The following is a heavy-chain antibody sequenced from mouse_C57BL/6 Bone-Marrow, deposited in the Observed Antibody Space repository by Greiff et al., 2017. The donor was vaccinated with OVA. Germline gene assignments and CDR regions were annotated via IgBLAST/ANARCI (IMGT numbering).Heavy chain of an antibody. J-gene: IGHJ2*01. D-gene: IGHD1-1*01. CDR2: IRLKSDNYAT. CDR3: TAGSSRHW. V-gene: IGHV6-3*01. CDR1: GFTFSNYW. Sequence: VQLKESGGGLVQPGGSMKLSCVASGFTFSNYWMNWVRQSPEKGLEWVAQIRLKSDNYATHYAESVKGRFTISRDDSKSSVYLQMNNLRAEATGIYSCTAGSSRHWWGQGTTLTVSS.